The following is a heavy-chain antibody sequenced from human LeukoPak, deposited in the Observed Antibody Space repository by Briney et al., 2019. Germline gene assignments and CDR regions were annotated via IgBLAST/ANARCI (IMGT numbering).Heavy chain of an antibody. V-gene: IGHV4-59*01. J-gene: IGHJ4*02. CDR1: GGSISSYY. D-gene: IGHD6-19*01. Sequence: SETLSLTCTVSGGSISSYYWSWIRQPPGKGLEWFGYIYYSGSTNYNPSLKSRVTISVDTSKNQFSLKLSSVTAADTAVYYCARERRIAVAGTMAFDYWGQGTLVTVSS. CDR3: ARERRIAVAGTMAFDY. CDR2: IYYSGST.